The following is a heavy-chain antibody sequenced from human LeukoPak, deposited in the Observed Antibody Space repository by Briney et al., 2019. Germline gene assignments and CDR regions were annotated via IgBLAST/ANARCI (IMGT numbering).Heavy chain of an antibody. V-gene: IGHV1-69*05. Sequence: ASVKVSCKASGGTFSSYAISWVRQAPGQGLEWMGGIIPIFGTANYAQKFQGRVTITTDESTSTAYMELSSLRSEDTAVYYCARVPNCGGDCYFFDYWGQGTLVTVSS. CDR3: ARVPNCGGDCYFFDY. J-gene: IGHJ4*02. CDR2: IIPIFGTA. CDR1: GGTFSSYA. D-gene: IGHD2-21*01.